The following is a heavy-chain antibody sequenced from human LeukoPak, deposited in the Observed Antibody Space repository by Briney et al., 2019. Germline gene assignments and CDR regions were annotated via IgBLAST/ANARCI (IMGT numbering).Heavy chain of an antibody. V-gene: IGHV1-69*13. CDR2: IIPIFGTA. Sequence: ASVKVSCKASGGTFSSYAISWVRQAPGQGLEWMGGIIPIFGTANYAQKFQGRVTITADESTSTAYMEVSRLRSEDTAVYYCASGYCSSTSCPFDYWGQGTLVTVSS. D-gene: IGHD2-2*01. CDR1: GGTFSSYA. CDR3: ASGYCSSTSCPFDY. J-gene: IGHJ4*02.